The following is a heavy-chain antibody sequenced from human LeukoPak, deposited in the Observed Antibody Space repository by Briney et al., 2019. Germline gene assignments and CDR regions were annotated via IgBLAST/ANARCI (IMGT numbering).Heavy chain of an antibody. J-gene: IGHJ4*02. V-gene: IGHV1-8*01. CDR1: GYTFTSYD. D-gene: IGHD3-16*02. CDR2: MNPNSGNT. CDR3: ARGLGTMITFGGVIVPGY. Sequence: ASVKVSCKASGYTFTSYDINWVRQATGQGLEWMGWMNPNSGNTGYAQKFQGRVTMTRNTSISTAYMELSSLRSEDTAVYCCARGLGTMITFGGVIVPGYWGQGTLATVSS.